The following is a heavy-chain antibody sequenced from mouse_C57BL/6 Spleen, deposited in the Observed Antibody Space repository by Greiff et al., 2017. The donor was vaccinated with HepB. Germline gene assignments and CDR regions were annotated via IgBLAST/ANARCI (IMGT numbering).Heavy chain of an antibody. D-gene: IGHD4-1*01. CDR1: GYTFTSYW. CDR2: IDPSDSYT. J-gene: IGHJ2*01. V-gene: IGHV1-50*01. CDR3: ARSPSNWDEEDY. Sequence: QVQLQQPGAELVKPGASVKLSCKASGYTFTSYWMQWVKQRPGQGLEWIGEIDPSDSYTNYNQKFKGKATLTVDTSSSTAYMQLSSLTSEDSAVYYCARSPSNWDEEDYWGQGTTLTVSS.